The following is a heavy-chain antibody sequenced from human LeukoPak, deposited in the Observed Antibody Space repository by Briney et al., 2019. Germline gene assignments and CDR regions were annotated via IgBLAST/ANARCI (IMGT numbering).Heavy chain of an antibody. V-gene: IGHV3-30-3*01. J-gene: IGHJ4*02. D-gene: IGHD3-3*01. CDR1: GFTFSSYA. CDR2: ISYDGSNK. CDR3: AKGGRDFWSGYLLGY. Sequence: GGSLRLSCAASGFTFSSYAMHWVRQAPGKGLEWVAVISYDGSNKYYADSVKGRFTISRDNSKNTLYLQMNSLRAEDTAVYYCAKGGRDFWSGYLLGYWGQGTLVTVSS.